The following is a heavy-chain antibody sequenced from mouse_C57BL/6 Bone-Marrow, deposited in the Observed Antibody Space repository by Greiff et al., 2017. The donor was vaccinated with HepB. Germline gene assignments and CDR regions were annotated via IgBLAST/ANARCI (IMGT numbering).Heavy chain of an antibody. Sequence: QVHVKQPGTELVKPGASVKLSCKASGYTFTSYWMHWVKQRPGQGLEWIGNINPSNGGTNYNEKFKSKATLTVDKSSSTAYMQLSSLTSEDSAVYYCARWDYGSSYENYFDYWGQGTTLTVSS. CDR3: ARWDYGSSYENYFDY. CDR1: GYTFTSYW. V-gene: IGHV1-53*01. D-gene: IGHD1-1*01. J-gene: IGHJ2*01. CDR2: INPSNGGT.